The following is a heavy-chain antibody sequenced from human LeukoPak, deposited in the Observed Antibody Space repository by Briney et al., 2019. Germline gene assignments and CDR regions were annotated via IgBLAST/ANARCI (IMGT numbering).Heavy chain of an antibody. CDR1: GFTLSSYG. Sequence: PGGSLRLSCAASGFTLSSYGMHWVRQAPGKGLEWVAVIWYDGSNKYYADSVKGRFTISRDNSKNTLYLQMNSLRAEDTAVYYCARGVRRGGASLALIDYWGQGTLVTVSS. V-gene: IGHV3-33*01. D-gene: IGHD3-16*01. CDR2: IWYDGSNK. CDR3: ARGVRRGGASLALIDY. J-gene: IGHJ4*02.